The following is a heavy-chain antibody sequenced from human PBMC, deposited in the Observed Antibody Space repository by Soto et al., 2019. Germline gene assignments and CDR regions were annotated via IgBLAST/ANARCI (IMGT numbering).Heavy chain of an antibody. V-gene: IGHV4-39*01. CDR1: GGSISSSRDY. CDR2: IFYSGST. J-gene: IGHJ6*03. CDR3: ARIQNVYYYYMDV. Sequence: QLQLQESGPGLVKPSETLSLTCTVSGGSISSSRDYWGWIRQPPGKGLEWIGSIFYSGSTYYNPSLRRRVTISVDSSKNQFSLRLSSVTAADTAVYYCARIQNVYYYYMDVWGKGTTVTVSS.